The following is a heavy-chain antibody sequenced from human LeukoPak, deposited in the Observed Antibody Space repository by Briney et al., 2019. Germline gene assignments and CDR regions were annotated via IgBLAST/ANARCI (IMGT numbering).Heavy chain of an antibody. CDR1: GYSFTSYW. CDR2: IYPGDSDT. V-gene: IGHV5-51*01. J-gene: IGHJ6*03. D-gene: IGHD2-15*01. Sequence: GESLKISCKGSGYSFTSYWIGWVRQMPGEGLEWMGIIYPGDSDTRYSPSFQGQVTISADKSISTAYLQWSSLKASDTAMYYCARIPPRTDCSGGSCYSYYYYYYMDVWGKGTTVTVSS. CDR3: ARIPPRTDCSGGSCYSYYYYYYMDV.